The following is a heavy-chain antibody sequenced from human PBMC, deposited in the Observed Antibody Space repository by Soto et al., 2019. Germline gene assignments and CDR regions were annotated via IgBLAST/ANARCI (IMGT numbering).Heavy chain of an antibody. V-gene: IGHV4-4*02. CDR2: IYHSGST. CDR1: SGSISSSNW. D-gene: IGHD3-10*01. J-gene: IGHJ5*02. CDR3: ARAGSGSYQRNWFDP. Sequence: SETLSLTCAVSSGSISSSNWWSWVRQPPGKGLEWIGEIYHSGSTIYNPSLKSRVTISVDKSKNQFSLKLSSVTAADTAVYYCARAGSGSYQRNWFDPWGQGTLVTVSS.